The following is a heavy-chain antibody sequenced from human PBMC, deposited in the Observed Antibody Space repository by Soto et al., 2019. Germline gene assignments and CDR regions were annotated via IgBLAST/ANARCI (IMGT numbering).Heavy chain of an antibody. CDR3: VKGSITIFGAGAFDI. J-gene: IGHJ3*02. V-gene: IGHV3-64D*08. D-gene: IGHD3-3*01. CDR1: GFTFSSYA. Sequence: GGSLRLSCSASGFTFSSYAMHWVRQAPGKGLEYVSAISSNGGSTYYADSVKGRFTISRDNSKNTLYLQMSSLRAEDTAVYYCVKGSITIFGAGAFDIWGQGTMVTVSS. CDR2: ISSNGGST.